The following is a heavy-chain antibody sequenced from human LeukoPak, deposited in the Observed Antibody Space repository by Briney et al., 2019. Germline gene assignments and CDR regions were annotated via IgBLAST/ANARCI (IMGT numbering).Heavy chain of an antibody. CDR3: ASNLGYCSSTRCLRAFDI. CDR1: GFTFSSFA. Sequence: GGSLRLSCAASGFTFSSFAMSWVRRAPGKGLEWVSSISSSSSYIYYADSVKGRFTISRDNAKNSLYLQMNSLRAEDTAVYYCASNLGYCSSTRCLRAFDIWGQGTMVTVSS. V-gene: IGHV3-21*01. D-gene: IGHD2-2*01. J-gene: IGHJ3*02. CDR2: ISSSSSYI.